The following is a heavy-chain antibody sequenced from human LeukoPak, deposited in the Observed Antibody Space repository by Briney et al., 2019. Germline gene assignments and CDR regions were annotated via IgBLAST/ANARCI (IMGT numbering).Heavy chain of an antibody. Sequence: GGSLRLSCAASGFTFSSYAMSWVRQAPGKGLEWVSAISGSGGSTYYADSVKGRFTISGDNSKNTLYLQMNSLRAEDTAVYFCAKGGSYRVQPYFDYWGQGALVTVSS. D-gene: IGHD1-1*01. J-gene: IGHJ4*02. CDR3: AKGGSYRVQPYFDY. CDR2: ISGSGGST. CDR1: GFTFSSYA. V-gene: IGHV3-23*01.